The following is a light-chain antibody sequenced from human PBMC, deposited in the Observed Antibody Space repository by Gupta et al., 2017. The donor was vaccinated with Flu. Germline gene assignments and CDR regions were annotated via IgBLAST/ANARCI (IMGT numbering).Light chain of an antibody. CDR2: ARK. Sequence: SSELTQDPAASVALGPTVSITCQGDSLRRFSASWYQQKPGQAPVLVIYARKNRPSGIPDRFSGSTSGNTASLTIAGAQAEDEANYYCASRDSSGNQVVFGEGTKLTVL. J-gene: IGLJ2*01. CDR1: SLRRFS. CDR3: ASRDSSGNQVV. V-gene: IGLV3-19*01.